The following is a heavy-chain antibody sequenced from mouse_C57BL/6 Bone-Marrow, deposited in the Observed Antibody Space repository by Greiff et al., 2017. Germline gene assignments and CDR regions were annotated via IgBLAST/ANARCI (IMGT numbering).Heavy chain of an antibody. CDR3: TLGYFDV. CDR1: GFNIKDYY. V-gene: IGHV14-4*01. CDR2: IDPENGDT. Sequence: EVQLQQSGAELVRPGASVKLSCTASGFNIKDYYMHWVKQRPEQGLEWIGWIDPENGDTEYASKFQGKATITADTSSNTAYLQLSSLTSEDTAVYYCTLGYFDVWGTGTTVTVSS. J-gene: IGHJ1*03.